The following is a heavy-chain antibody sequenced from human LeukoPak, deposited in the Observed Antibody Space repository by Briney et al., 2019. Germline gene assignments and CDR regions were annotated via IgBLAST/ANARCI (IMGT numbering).Heavy chain of an antibody. Sequence: SVKVSCKASGGTFSSYAISWVRQAPGQGLEWMGRIIPIFGTANYAQKFQGRVTITTDESTSTAYMELSRLRSEDTAVYYCARSPTYYYDSSGYYPYYCYYMDVWGKGTTVTVSS. CDR3: ARSPTYYYDSSGYYPYYCYYMDV. D-gene: IGHD3-22*01. CDR2: IIPIFGTA. J-gene: IGHJ6*03. CDR1: GGTFSSYA. V-gene: IGHV1-69*05.